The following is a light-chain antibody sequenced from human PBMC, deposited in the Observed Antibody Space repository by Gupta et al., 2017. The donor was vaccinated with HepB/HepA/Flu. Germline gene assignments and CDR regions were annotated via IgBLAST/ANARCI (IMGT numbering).Light chain of an antibody. Sequence: QSALTQPASVSGSSGQSITISCNGASSDIGAYTFVSWYQQTPGKAPKLIIYNVIYRPSGVSNRFSGSKSGNTASLTISGLQAEDESDYYCRSSTSSNTPVFGGGTKLTVL. CDR2: NVI. J-gene: IGLJ3*02. CDR1: SSDIGAYTF. CDR3: RSSTSSNTPV. V-gene: IGLV2-14*03.